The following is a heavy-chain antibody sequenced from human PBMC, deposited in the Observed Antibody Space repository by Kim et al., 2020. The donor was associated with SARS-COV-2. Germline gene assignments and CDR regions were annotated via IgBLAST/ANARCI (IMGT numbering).Heavy chain of an antibody. CDR3: ARGGVAYSSSWYPFDY. J-gene: IGHJ4*02. D-gene: IGHD6-13*01. Sequence: GGSLRLSCAASGFTFSSYEMNWVRQAPGKGLEWVSYISSSGSTIYYADSVKGRFTISRDNAKNSLYLQMNSLRAEDTAVYYCARGGVAYSSSWYPFDYWGLGALVTVSS. CDR2: ISSSGSTI. V-gene: IGHV3-48*03. CDR1: GFTFSSYE.